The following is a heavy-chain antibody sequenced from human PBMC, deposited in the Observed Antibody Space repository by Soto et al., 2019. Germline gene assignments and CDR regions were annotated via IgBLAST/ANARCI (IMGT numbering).Heavy chain of an antibody. CDR3: AIPTGGNYYDSPTGFDP. V-gene: IGHV1-24*01. D-gene: IGHD3-22*01. CDR2: FDPEDGET. J-gene: IGHJ5*02. CDR1: GYTLTELS. Sequence: ASVKVSCKVSGYTLTELSMHWVRQAPGKGLEWMGGFDPEDGETIYAQKFQGRVTMTEDTSTDTAYMELSSLRSEDTAVYYCAIPTGGNYYDSPTGFDPWGQGTLVTVS.